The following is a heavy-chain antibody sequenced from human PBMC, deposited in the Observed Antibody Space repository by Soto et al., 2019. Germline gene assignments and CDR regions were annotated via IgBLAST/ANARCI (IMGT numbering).Heavy chain of an antibody. Sequence: QITLKESGPTLVKPTQTLTLTCTFSGFSLSSPAVGVNWIRQPPRKALEWLALIYWDDDKQYSPSLRSRLTITEDTSKNQVVLTMTNVDPVDIATYYCAHGSGWLSDYWGQGTLVTVSS. CDR1: GFSLSSPAVG. D-gene: IGHD6-19*01. J-gene: IGHJ4*02. CDR2: IYWDDDK. V-gene: IGHV2-5*02. CDR3: AHGSGWLSDY.